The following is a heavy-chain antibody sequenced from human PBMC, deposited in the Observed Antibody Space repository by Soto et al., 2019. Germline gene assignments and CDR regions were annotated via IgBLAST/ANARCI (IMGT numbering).Heavy chain of an antibody. CDR3: TTGGYSYGDSYYYYGMDV. D-gene: IGHD5-18*01. CDR1: GFTFSNAW. CDR2: IKSKTDGGTT. Sequence: GGSLRLSCAASGFTFSNAWMNWVRQAPGKGLEWVGRIKSKTDGGTTDYAAPVKGRFTISRDDSKNTLYLQMNSLKTEDTAVYYCTTGGYSYGDSYYYYGMDVWGQGTTVTVSS. V-gene: IGHV3-15*07. J-gene: IGHJ6*02.